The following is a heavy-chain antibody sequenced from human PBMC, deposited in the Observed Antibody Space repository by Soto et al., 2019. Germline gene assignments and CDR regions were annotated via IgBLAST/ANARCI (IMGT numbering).Heavy chain of an antibody. V-gene: IGHV3-23*01. J-gene: IGHJ4*02. Sequence: GGSLRLSCAASGFTFNIYAMTWFRQAPGKGLEWVSTTGATGRTTYYSDSVKGRFTVSRDNSKNTLDLQMSNLRAEDTAVYYCATVHNTSRSFDYWGQGTLVTVS. CDR3: ATVHNTSRSFDY. D-gene: IGHD1-20*01. CDR2: TGATGRTT. CDR1: GFTFNIYA.